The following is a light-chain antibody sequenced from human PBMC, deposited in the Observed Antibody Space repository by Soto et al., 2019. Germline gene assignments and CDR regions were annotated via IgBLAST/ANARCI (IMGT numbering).Light chain of an antibody. V-gene: IGKV3-20*01. CDR2: GAS. J-gene: IGKJ1*01. Sequence: VLTQSPGTLSLSPGERATLSCRASQSVLFNYLAWYQQKPGQAPRLLIYGASSRATGIPDRFSGSGSGTDFTLTIIRLEPEDFAVYYCQQYETTPETFGQGTKVELK. CDR3: QQYETTPET. CDR1: QSVLFNY.